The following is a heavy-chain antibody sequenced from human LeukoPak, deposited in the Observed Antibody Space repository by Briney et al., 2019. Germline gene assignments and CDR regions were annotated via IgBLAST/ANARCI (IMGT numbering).Heavy chain of an antibody. J-gene: IGHJ1*01. CDR1: GGSISSYY. CDR3: ARDGGSPAYFQH. CDR2: IYTSGST. D-gene: IGHD2-15*01. V-gene: IGHV4-4*07. Sequence: TLPLTCTVSGGSISSYYWSWIRQPAGKGLEWIGRIYTSGSTNYNPSFKNRVTMSVDTSKNQFSLKLSSVTAADRAVYYCARDGGSPAYFQHWGQGTGVPVSS.